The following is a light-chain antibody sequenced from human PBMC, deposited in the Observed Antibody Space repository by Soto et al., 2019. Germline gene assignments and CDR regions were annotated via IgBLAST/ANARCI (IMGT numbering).Light chain of an antibody. Sequence: QSALTQPASVSGSPGQSITISCTGTSSDVGSYNLVSWYQQHPGKAPKLMIYEVSKRPSGVSNRFSGSKSGNTASLTIYGLQAEDDADYYCCSYAGSSTCLFRGGTQLTAL. V-gene: IGLV2-23*02. CDR2: EVS. CDR1: SSDVGSYNL. CDR3: CSYAGSSTCL. J-gene: IGLJ7*02.